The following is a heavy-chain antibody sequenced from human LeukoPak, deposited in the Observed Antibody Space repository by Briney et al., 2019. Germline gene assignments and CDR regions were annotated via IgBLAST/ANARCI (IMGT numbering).Heavy chain of an antibody. CDR3: ARDRCSGGSCYSEWSWDYYYYYMDV. J-gene: IGHJ6*03. CDR2: ISAYNGNT. V-gene: IGHV1-18*01. Sequence: EASVKVSCKTSGYSFTNYGISWVRQAPGQGLEWMGWISAYNGNTNYAQKLQGRVTMTTDTSTSTAYMELRSLRSDDTAVYYCARDRCSGGSCYSEWSWDYYYYYMDVWGKGTTVTISS. D-gene: IGHD2-15*01. CDR1: GYSFTNYG.